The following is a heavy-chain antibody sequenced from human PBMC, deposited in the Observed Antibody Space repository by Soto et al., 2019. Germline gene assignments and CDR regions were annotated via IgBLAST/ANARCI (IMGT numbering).Heavy chain of an antibody. CDR1: GGTFSSYA. CDR3: AGWGDIVIRRAWYFDL. D-gene: IGHD2-8*01. Sequence: QVQLVQSGAEVKKPGSSVKVSCKASGGTFSSYAISWVRQAPGQGLEWMGGIIPIFGTANYAQKFQGRVTITADESTSTAYMELSSRRSEDAAVDYCAGWGDIVIRRAWYFDLWGRGTLVTVSS. V-gene: IGHV1-69*12. J-gene: IGHJ2*01. CDR2: IIPIFGTA.